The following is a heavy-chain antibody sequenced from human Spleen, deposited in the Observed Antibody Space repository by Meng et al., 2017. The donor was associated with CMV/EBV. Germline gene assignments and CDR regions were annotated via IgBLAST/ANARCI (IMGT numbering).Heavy chain of an antibody. CDR3: ARDMGSSGWYDY. Sequence: SETLSLTCTVSSGSISSYYWSWIRQPPGKGLEWIGYIYYSGITNYNPSLKSRVTISVDTSKNQFSLKLSSVTAADTAVYYCARDMGSSGWYDYWGQGTLVTVSS. CDR1: SGSISSYY. CDR2: IYYSGIT. J-gene: IGHJ4*02. D-gene: IGHD6-19*01. V-gene: IGHV4-59*01.